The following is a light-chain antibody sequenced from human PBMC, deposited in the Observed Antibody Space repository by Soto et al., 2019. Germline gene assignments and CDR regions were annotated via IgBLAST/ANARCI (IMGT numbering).Light chain of an antibody. V-gene: IGLV1-40*01. CDR2: GNS. CDR1: SSNIGAGYD. J-gene: IGLJ3*02. Sequence: QSALTQPPSVSGAPGKRVTISCTGSSSNIGAGYDVNWYQQLPGTAPKLLIYGNSNRPSGVPDRFSGSKSGTSASLAITGLQAEDEADYYCQSYDSSLSGWVFGGGTKLTVL. CDR3: QSYDSSLSGWV.